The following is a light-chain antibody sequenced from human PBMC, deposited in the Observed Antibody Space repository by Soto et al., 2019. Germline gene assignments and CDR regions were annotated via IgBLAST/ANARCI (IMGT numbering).Light chain of an antibody. Sequence: EIVLTQSPGTLSLSPGERVTLSCRASQTVSSSYLAWYQQRPGQAPRLLIYDSSSRATGIPDRFSGSGSGADFTLTISRLEPEDFAVYYCQLYDNSLYTFGQGTELEIK. CDR3: QLYDNSLYT. J-gene: IGKJ2*01. CDR1: QTVSSSY. CDR2: DSS. V-gene: IGKV3-20*01.